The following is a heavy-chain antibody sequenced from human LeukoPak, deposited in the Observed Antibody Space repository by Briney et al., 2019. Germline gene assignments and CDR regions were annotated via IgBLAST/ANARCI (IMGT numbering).Heavy chain of an antibody. J-gene: IGHJ4*02. CDR2: VSYDGSNK. D-gene: IGHD4-17*01. CDR3: AKDLGYGDYAGLDY. CDR1: GFTFSSYG. V-gene: IGHV3-30*18. Sequence: GGSLRLSCAASGFTFSSYGMHWGGQAPGKGLEGVAVVSYDGSNKYYADSVKGRFTISIDNSKNTLYLQMNSLRAEDTAVYYCAKDLGYGDYAGLDYWGQGTLVTVSS.